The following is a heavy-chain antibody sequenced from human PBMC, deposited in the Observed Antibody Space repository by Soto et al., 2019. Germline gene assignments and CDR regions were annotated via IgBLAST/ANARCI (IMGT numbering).Heavy chain of an antibody. V-gene: IGHV3-9*01. CDR2: ITWSSDSM. J-gene: IGHJ6*03. D-gene: IGHD3-10*01. Sequence: EVQLVESGGGLVQPGRSLRLSCVASGFTFYNHGMHWVRQAPGRGLEWVSGITWSSDSMGYADSGKGRLTISRDNAKNSLYLLMNSLRPEDTALYYCAKEDSGFSGYMDVWGKGTTVTVSS. CDR1: GFTFYNHG. CDR3: AKEDSGFSGYMDV.